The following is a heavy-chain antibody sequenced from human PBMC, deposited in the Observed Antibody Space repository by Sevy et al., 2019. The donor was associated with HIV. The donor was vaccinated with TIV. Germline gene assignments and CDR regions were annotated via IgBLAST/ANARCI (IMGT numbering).Heavy chain of an antibody. Sequence: SETLSLTCAVYGGSFSGYFWSWIRQPSGKGLEWIGEINHSGSTNYNPSLKSRVTISVDTSKNQFSLKLSSVTAADTAVYYCAREGYGGSSSSPIDYYYYGMDVWGQGTTVTVSS. CDR2: INHSGST. D-gene: IGHD5-12*01. CDR1: GGSFSGYF. V-gene: IGHV4-34*01. CDR3: AREGYGGSSSSPIDYYYYGMDV. J-gene: IGHJ6*02.